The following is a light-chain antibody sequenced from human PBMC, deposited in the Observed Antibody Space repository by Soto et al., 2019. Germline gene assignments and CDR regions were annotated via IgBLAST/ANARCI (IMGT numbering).Light chain of an antibody. CDR1: SSDIRDSNY. CDR3: GSKAGSDKHVV. J-gene: IGLJ2*01. CDR2: EVT. V-gene: IGLV2-8*01. Sequence: QSALTHPPSASGSPGQSVTLSCSGISSDIRDSNYVSWYQQHPGKAPKLVVSEVTKRPSGVPDRFSGSRSGTTAFLTISGLQTEDEADYYCGSKAGSDKHVVFGGGTKLTVL.